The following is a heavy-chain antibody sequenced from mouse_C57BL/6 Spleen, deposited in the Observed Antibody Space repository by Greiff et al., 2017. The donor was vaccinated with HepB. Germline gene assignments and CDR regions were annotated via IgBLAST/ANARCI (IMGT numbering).Heavy chain of an antibody. V-gene: IGHV1-55*01. D-gene: IGHD1-1*01. CDR2: IYPGSGST. Sequence: QVQLQQPGAELVKPGASVKMSCKASGYTFTSYWITWVKQRPGEGLEWIGDIYPGSGSTNYNEKFKSKATLTVDTSSSTAYMQLSSLTSEDTAVYYCARDYGSSYNNAMEYWGQGTSVTDSS. J-gene: IGHJ4*01. CDR3: ARDYGSSYNNAMEY. CDR1: GYTFTSYW.